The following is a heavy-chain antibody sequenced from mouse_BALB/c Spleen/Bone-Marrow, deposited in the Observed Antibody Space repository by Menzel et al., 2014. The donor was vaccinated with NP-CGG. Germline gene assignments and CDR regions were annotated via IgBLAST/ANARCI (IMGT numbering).Heavy chain of an antibody. J-gene: IGHJ2*01. CDR3: ARGFDY. Sequence: QVQLQQSGAELVKPGASVKLSCKASGCTFTNYWMHWVKQRPGQGLEWIGEINPSNGRTNYNEKFKSKATLTVDKSSSTAYMQLSSLTSEDSAVYYCARGFDYWGQGTTLTVSS. CDR2: INPSNGRT. V-gene: IGHV1S81*02. CDR1: GCTFTNYW.